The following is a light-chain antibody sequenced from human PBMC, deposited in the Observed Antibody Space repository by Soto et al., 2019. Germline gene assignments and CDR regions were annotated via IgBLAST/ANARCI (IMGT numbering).Light chain of an antibody. Sequence: EIVLTQSPATLSLSPGERATLSCRASQSVSSYLAWYQQKPGQAPRLLIYHASNRATGIPARFSGSGSGTDFTLTISSLEPEDFAVYYCQQRGNWPRTFGQGTKVEIK. CDR2: HAS. J-gene: IGKJ1*01. V-gene: IGKV3-11*01. CDR1: QSVSSY. CDR3: QQRGNWPRT.